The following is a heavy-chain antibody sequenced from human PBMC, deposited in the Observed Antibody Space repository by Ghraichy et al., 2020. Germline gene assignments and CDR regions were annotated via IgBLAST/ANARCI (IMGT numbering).Heavy chain of an antibody. CDR2: IYYTGST. V-gene: IGHV4-39*07. CDR1: GGSISSSSYY. Sequence: TLSLTCTVAGGSISSSSYYWGWIRQPPGKGLEWIGSIYYTGSTYYNPSLKSRVTISVDTSKNQFSLKLSSVTAADTAVYYCARAIRPAYNYYYYMDVWGKGTTVTVSS. D-gene: IGHD3-16*01. CDR3: ARAIRPAYNYYYYMDV. J-gene: IGHJ6*03.